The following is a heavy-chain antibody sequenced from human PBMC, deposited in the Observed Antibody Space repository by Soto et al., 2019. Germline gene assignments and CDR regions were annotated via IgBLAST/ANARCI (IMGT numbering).Heavy chain of an antibody. D-gene: IGHD1-1*01. Sequence: SGPTLVNPTQTLTLTCTFSGFSLSTSGVGVGWIRQPPGKALEWLALIYWDDDKRYSPSLKSRLTITKDTSKNQVVLTMTNMGPVDTATYYCAHSPQSPMENWNDDLDWFDPWGQGTLVTVSS. CDR2: IYWDDDK. V-gene: IGHV2-5*02. CDR1: GFSLSTSGVG. J-gene: IGHJ5*02. CDR3: AHSPQSPMENWNDDLDWFDP.